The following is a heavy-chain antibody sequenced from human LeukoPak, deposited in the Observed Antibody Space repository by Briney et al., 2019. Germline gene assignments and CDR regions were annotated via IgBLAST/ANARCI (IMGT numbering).Heavy chain of an antibody. CDR1: GYTFTAYY. Sequence: GASVKVSCKASGYTFTAYYIHWARQAPGQGLEWMGWIDTNTGATKYAQKFQGRVTITRDTSTGTAYMELSSLISGDTALYYCASEAFCAGGSCNVQRVASWGPGTLVTVSS. J-gene: IGHJ4*02. CDR3: ASEAFCAGGSCNVQRVAS. D-gene: IGHD2-8*02. CDR2: IDTNTGAT. V-gene: IGHV1-2*02.